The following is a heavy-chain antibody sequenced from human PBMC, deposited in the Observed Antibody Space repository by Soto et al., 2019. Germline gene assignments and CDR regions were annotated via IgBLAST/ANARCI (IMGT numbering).Heavy chain of an antibody. Sequence: SETLSLTCTVSGGSISSSSYYWGWIRQPPGKGLEWIGSIYYSGSTYYNPSLKSRVTISVDTSKNQFSLKLSSVTAADTAVYYCARTSGSYYFDYWGQGTLVTVSS. V-gene: IGHV4-39*01. CDR2: IYYSGST. D-gene: IGHD1-26*01. CDR1: GGSISSSSYY. J-gene: IGHJ4*02. CDR3: ARTSGSYYFDY.